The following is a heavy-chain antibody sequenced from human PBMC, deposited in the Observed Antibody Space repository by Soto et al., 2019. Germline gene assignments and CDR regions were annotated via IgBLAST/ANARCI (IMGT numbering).Heavy chain of an antibody. Sequence: VQLEESGGGVVQPGRSLRLSCAASGFTFNTYGMHWVRQAPGKGLEWVSVIWYDGSNIHYADSVKGRFTISRDNSKNTLYLQMNSLRAEDTAVYYCARDGGYGMDVWGQGTTVTVSS. CDR1: GFTFNTYG. D-gene: IGHD2-15*01. J-gene: IGHJ6*02. V-gene: IGHV3-33*01. CDR2: IWYDGSNI. CDR3: ARDGGYGMDV.